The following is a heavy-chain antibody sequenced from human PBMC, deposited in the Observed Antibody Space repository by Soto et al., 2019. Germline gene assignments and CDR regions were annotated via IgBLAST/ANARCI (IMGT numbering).Heavy chain of an antibody. J-gene: IGHJ4*02. CDR1: CCTFTSYG. CDR3: ARDSLPGLAVAGTDY. Sequence: AAVRVSCKASCCTFTSYGISWVRQAPGQGVEWMGWISAYNRNTNYAQQLQRRVTMTTDTSTSTAYMELRSLRSDDTAVSYCARDSLPGLAVAGTDYWGQGTRVTVSS. V-gene: IGHV1-18*01. CDR2: ISAYNRNT. D-gene: IGHD6-19*01.